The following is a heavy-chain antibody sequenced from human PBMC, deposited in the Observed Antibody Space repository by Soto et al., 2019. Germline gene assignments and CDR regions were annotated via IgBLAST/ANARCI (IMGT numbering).Heavy chain of an antibody. CDR1: GYSISSSNW. J-gene: IGHJ6*02. Sequence: PSETLSLTCAVSGYSISSSNWWGWIRQPPGKGLEWIGYIYYSGTTYYNPSLKSRVTISVDTSKNQFSLKLNSVTAADTAVYYCARDLWGYCGADCYPLDVWGQRTKVTVSS. CDR2: IYYSGTT. D-gene: IGHD2-21*02. V-gene: IGHV4-28*03. CDR3: ARDLWGYCGADCYPLDV.